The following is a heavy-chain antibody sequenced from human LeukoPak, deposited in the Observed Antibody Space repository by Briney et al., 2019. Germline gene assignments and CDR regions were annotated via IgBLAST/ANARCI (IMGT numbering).Heavy chain of an antibody. D-gene: IGHD3-10*01. CDR1: GFTFSSYA. CDR2: ISGSGGST. J-gene: IGHJ4*02. V-gene: IGHV3-23*01. Sequence: PGGSLRLSCAASGFTFSSYAMSWVRQAPGKGLEWVSAISGSGGSTYYADSVKGRFTIPRDNSKNTLYLQMNSLRAEDTAVYYCAKKGGRPVWFGDLLFDYWGQGTLVTVSS. CDR3: AKKGGRPVWFGDLLFDY.